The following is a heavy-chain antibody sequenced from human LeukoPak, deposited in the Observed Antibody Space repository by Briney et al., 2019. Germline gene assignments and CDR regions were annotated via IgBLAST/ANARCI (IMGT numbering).Heavy chain of an antibody. J-gene: IGHJ4*02. CDR1: GFIFSSYW. V-gene: IGHV3-7*01. Sequence: GGSLTLSCTVSGFIFSSYWMTWVRQVPGKGLQWVANINQDGREKYYMDSMKGRLNISRDNTENSVFLQLTSLRPEDTGIYFCAKGRDYGDFWGQGTLVAVSS. CDR2: INQDGREK. CDR3: AKGRDYGDF.